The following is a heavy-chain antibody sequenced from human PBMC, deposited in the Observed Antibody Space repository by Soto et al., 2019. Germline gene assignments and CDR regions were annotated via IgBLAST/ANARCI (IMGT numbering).Heavy chain of an antibody. D-gene: IGHD4-17*01. Sequence: SETLSLTCAVYGGSFSGYYWSWIRQPPGKGLEWIGEINHSGSTNYNPSLKSRVTISVDTSKNQFSLKLSSVTAADTAVYYCAMCSAVTTFYFXYWGQGTLVTVSS. J-gene: IGHJ4*02. CDR3: AMCSAVTTFYFXY. CDR2: INHSGST. CDR1: GGSFSGYY. V-gene: IGHV4-34*01.